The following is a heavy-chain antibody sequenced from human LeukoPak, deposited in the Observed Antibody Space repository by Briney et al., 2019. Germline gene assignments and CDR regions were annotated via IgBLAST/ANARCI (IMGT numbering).Heavy chain of an antibody. J-gene: IGHJ4*02. CDR3: ARLAGTDYFDY. D-gene: IGHD6-19*01. V-gene: IGHV3-74*01. CDR2: INSDGSST. CDR1: GFTFSSYW. Sequence: GGSLRLSCAAPGFTFSSYWMHWVRQAPGKGLVWVSLINSDGSSTRCADSVKGRFTVSRDNAKNTLYLQMNSLRAEDTAVYYCARLAGTDYFDYWGQGTLVTVSS.